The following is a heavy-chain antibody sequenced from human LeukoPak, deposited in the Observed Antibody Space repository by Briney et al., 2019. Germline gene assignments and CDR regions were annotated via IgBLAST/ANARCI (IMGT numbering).Heavy chain of an antibody. CDR3: AKDEIDIVVVVAATIPRYGMDV. D-gene: IGHD2-15*01. J-gene: IGHJ6*02. Sequence: GGSLRLSCAASGFTFSSYAMSWVRQAPGKGLEWVSAISGSGGSTYYADSVKGRFTISRDNSKNTPYLQMNSLRAEDTAVYYCAKDEIDIVVVVAATIPRYGMDVWGQGTTVTVSS. CDR1: GFTFSSYA. CDR2: ISGSGGST. V-gene: IGHV3-23*01.